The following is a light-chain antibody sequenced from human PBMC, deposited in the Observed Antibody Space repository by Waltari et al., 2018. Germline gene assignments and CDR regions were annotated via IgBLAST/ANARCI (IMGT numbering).Light chain of an antibody. CDR3: QQYHTIPWT. CDR1: QSVSCTSTNKNH. J-gene: IGKJ1*01. Sequence: ILLTQPPDSLAVPLAERASIPSSSSQSVSCTSTNKNHLAWYQQKAGQPPKLLISWASTRESAVPERFSGSGSETDFTLTITSLQAEDVAVYYCQQYHTIPWTFGQGTKVEIQ. V-gene: IGKV4-1*01. CDR2: WAS.